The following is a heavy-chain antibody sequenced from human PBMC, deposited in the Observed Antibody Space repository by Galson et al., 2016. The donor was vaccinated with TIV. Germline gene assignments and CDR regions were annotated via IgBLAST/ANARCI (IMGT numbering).Heavy chain of an antibody. CDR2: IIPIFGTA. CDR3: ARSEYSYGKYYYYYYMDV. V-gene: IGHV1-69*13. D-gene: IGHD5-18*01. CDR1: GGTFSSYA. J-gene: IGHJ6*03. Sequence: SVKVSCKASGGTFSSYAISWVRQAPGQGLEWMGGIIPIFGTANYAQKFQGRVTITADESTSTAYMELSSLRAEDKAVFYCARSEYSYGKYYYYYYMDVWGKGTTVIVSS.